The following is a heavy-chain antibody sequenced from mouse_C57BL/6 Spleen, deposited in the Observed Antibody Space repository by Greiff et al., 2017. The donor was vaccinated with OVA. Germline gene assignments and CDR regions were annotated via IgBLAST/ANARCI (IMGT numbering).Heavy chain of an antibody. D-gene: IGHD3-2*02. CDR1: GYTFTDYY. Sequence: EVQLQQSGPELVKPGASVKISCKASGYTFTDYYMNWVKQSHGKSLEWIGDINPNNGGTSYNQKFKGKATLTVDKSSSTAYMELRSLTSEDSAIYYCAIQDSSGYVDYWGQCATLTVSS. J-gene: IGHJ2*01. V-gene: IGHV1-26*01. CDR2: INPNNGGT. CDR3: AIQDSSGYVDY.